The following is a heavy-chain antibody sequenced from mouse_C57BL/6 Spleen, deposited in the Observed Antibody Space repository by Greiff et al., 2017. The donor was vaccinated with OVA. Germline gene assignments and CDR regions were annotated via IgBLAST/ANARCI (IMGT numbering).Heavy chain of an antibody. D-gene: IGHD2-10*01. CDR1: GYTFTSYW. Sequence: VKLQQPGAELVKPGASVKMSCKASGYTFTSYWITWVKQRPGQGLEWIGDIYPGSGSTNYNEKFKSKATLTVDTSSSTAYMQLSSLTSEDSAVYYCARPYYGKGGYYFDYWGQGTTLTVSS. CDR3: ARPYYGKGGYYFDY. J-gene: IGHJ2*01. CDR2: IYPGSGST. V-gene: IGHV1-55*01.